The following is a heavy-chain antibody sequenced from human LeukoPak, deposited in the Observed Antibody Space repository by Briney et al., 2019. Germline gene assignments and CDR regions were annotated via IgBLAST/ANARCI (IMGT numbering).Heavy chain of an antibody. CDR3: ARGRDQIDY. D-gene: IGHD2-2*01. CDR1: GGSISGYY. Sequence: SETLSLTCTVSGGSISGYYWSWIRQPPGKGLEWIGYIYYSGSTNHNPSLKSRVTISVDTSKNQFSLKLSSVTAADTAVYYCARGRDQIDYWGQGTLVTVSS. J-gene: IGHJ4*02. CDR2: IYYSGST. V-gene: IGHV4-59*01.